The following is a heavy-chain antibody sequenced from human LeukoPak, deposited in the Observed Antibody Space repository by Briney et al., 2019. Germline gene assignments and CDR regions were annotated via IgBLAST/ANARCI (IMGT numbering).Heavy chain of an antibody. CDR3: ARVGYGSGSYYPDH. CDR1: DYSLSSGYY. J-gene: IGHJ5*02. CDR2: IYHSGST. Sequence: SETLSLTCAVSDYSLSSGYYWGWIRQPPGKGLEWIGTIYHSGSTYYNPSLKSRVTISVDTSKNRFSLKLSSVTAADTAVYYCARVGYGSGSYYPDHWGQGTLVTVSS. D-gene: IGHD3-10*01. V-gene: IGHV4-38-2*01.